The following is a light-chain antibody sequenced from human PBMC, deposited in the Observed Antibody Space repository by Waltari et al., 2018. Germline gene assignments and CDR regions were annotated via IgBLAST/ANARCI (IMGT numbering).Light chain of an antibody. CDR1: QSISSW. V-gene: IGKV1-5*01. CDR2: KAS. Sequence: DIQMTQSPPSLSASVGDTVTITCRASQSISSWLAWYHQKPGKAPKLLIYKASSLESGAASRFSGSGSGTDCTLTISSLQPEDFATYYCLQYSFSPWTFGQGTKVGIK. CDR3: LQYSFSPWT. J-gene: IGKJ1*01.